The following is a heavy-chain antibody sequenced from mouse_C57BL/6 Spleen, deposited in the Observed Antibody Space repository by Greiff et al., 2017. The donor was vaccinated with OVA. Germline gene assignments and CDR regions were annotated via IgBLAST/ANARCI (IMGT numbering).Heavy chain of an antibody. CDR1: GFTFSNYW. D-gene: IGHD5-2*01. J-gene: IGHJ4*01. CDR2: IRLKSDNYAT. CDR3: TEEYDYFSMED. V-gene: IGHV6-3*01. Sequence: EVKVEESGGGLVQPGGSMKLSCVASGFTFSNYWMNWVRQSPETGLEWVAQIRLKSDNYATHYADSVIGRFTISRDDSKSSVYLQMNNLRAEDTEIYYCTEEYDYFSMEDSGEGPSITV.